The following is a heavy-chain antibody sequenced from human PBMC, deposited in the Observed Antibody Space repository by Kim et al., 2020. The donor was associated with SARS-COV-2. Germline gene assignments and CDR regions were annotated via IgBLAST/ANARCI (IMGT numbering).Heavy chain of an antibody. CDR3: AAYNWNDKNDY. D-gene: IGHD1-1*01. CDR1: GVTFSDYY. CDR2: ISSSGSTI. J-gene: IGHJ4*02. Sequence: GGSLRLSCAASGVTFSDYYMSWIRLAPGKGLEWVSYISSSGSTIYYADSVKGRFTISRDNAKNSLYLQMNSLRAEDTAVYYCAAYNWNDKNDYWGQGTLVTVSS. V-gene: IGHV3-11*01.